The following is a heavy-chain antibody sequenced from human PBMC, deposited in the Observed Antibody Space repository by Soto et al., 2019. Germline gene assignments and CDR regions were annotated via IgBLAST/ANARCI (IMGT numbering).Heavy chain of an antibody. D-gene: IGHD3-22*01. V-gene: IGHV3-23*01. J-gene: IGHJ4*02. CDR2: IGGSGRTT. CDR1: AFTFNNYA. CDR3: AKSRYSDSSGDFYDY. Sequence: EVQLLESGGGLVQPGGSLSLSCAASAFTFNNYAMSWVRQAPGQGLEWVSGIGGSGRTTYYADSVKGRFTISRDNSNNTLVLQMNSLRAEATAVYYCAKSRYSDSSGDFYDYWGQGTLVTVS.